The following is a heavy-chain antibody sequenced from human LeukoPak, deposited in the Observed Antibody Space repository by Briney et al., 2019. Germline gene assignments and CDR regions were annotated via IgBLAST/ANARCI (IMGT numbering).Heavy chain of an antibody. V-gene: IGHV5-51*01. CDR2: IYPGDSDT. J-gene: IGHJ3*02. D-gene: IGHD3-10*01. CDR3: ARPQSMTGVAAFDI. Sequence: AGESLKISCKGSGYRFTSYWIGWVRQMPGKGLEWMGIIYPGDSDTRYSPSFQGQVTISADKSISTAYLQWSSLKASDTAMYYCARPQSMTGVAAFDIWGQGTMVTVSS. CDR1: GYRFTSYW.